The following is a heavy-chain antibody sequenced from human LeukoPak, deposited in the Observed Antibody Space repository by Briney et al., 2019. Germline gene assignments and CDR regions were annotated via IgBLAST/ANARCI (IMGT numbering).Heavy chain of an antibody. J-gene: IGHJ3*01. CDR3: AKMITFGEFATDSSDV. CDR2: INGGDDRT. CDR1: GFTFNNYA. D-gene: IGHD3-16*01. Sequence: GGSLRLSCAASGFTFNNYAMIWVRQAPGKGLEWVSGINGGDDRTSFADSVKGRFTISRDNSKNTLYLQMNSLRAEDSAVYYCAKMITFGEFATDSSDVGGQGTMVTVSS. V-gene: IGHV3-23*01.